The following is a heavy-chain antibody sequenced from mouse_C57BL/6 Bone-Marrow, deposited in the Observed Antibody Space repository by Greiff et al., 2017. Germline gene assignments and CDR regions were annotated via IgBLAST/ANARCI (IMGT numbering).Heavy chain of an antibody. V-gene: IGHV1-78*01. CDR3: ARRSLCDGYYGFFDY. D-gene: IGHD2-3*01. CDR1: GYTFTDHT. J-gene: IGHJ2*01. CDR2: IYPRDGST. Sequence: QVTLKESDAELVKPGASVKISCKVSGYTFTDHTIHWMKQRPEQGLEWIGYIYPRDGSTKYNEKFKGKATLTADKSSSTAYMQRNSLTSEDSAVYFCARRSLCDGYYGFFDYWGQGTTLTVSS.